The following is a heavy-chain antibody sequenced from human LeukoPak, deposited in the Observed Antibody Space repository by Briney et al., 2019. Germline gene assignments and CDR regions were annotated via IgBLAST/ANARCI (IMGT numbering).Heavy chain of an antibody. J-gene: IGHJ4*02. D-gene: IGHD3-9*01. Sequence: GGSLRLSCAASGFTFSNYEMNWVRQAPGKGLDWVSYITGSGSTIYYADSVRGRFTISRDNAKKSLYLQMNSLRAEDTAVYYCARGLTYYDILTGFHDRLDYFDYWGQGTLVTVSS. CDR2: ITGSGSTI. V-gene: IGHV3-48*03. CDR3: ARGLTYYDILTGFHDRLDYFDY. CDR1: GFTFSNYE.